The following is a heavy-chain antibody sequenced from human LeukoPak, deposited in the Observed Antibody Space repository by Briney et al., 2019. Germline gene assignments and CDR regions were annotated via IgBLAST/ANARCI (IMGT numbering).Heavy chain of an antibody. CDR3: AREIMTTVTRSWFDP. Sequence: GGSLRLSCAASGFTFSSYSMNWVRQAPGKGLEWVSYISSSSSTIYYADSVKGRFTISRDNAKNSLYLQMNSLRDEDTAVYYCAREIMTTVTRSWFDPWGQGTLVTVSS. J-gene: IGHJ5*02. CDR1: GFTFSSYS. D-gene: IGHD4-17*01. CDR2: ISSSSSTI. V-gene: IGHV3-48*02.